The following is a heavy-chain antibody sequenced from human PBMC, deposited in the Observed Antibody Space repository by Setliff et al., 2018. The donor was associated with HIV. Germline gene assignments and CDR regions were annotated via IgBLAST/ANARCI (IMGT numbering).Heavy chain of an antibody. Sequence: PSETLSLTCTVSGGSISSYYWSWIRQSPGKGLEWIGYIYYSGSTNYNPSLKSRVSTSVATSKNQFSLKLSSVTAADTAVYYCARGAYGSGSLYYTDVWGKGTTVTVSS. CDR1: GGSISSYY. V-gene: IGHV4-59*08. CDR3: ARGAYGSGSLYYTDV. J-gene: IGHJ6*03. D-gene: IGHD3-10*01. CDR2: IYYSGST.